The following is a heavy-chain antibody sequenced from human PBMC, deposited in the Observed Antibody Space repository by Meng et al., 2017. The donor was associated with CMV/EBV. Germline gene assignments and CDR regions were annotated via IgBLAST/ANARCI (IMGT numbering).Heavy chain of an antibody. Sequence: GESLKISCAASGFTFSSYSMNWVRQAPGKGLEWVSSISSSSSYIYYADSVKGRFTISRDNAKNTLYLQMNSLRAEDTAVYYCAKTMVRGVIRYYGMDVWGQGTTVTVSS. CDR1: GFTFSSYS. CDR2: ISSSSSYI. CDR3: AKTMVRGVIRYYGMDV. J-gene: IGHJ6*02. D-gene: IGHD3-10*01. V-gene: IGHV3-21*01.